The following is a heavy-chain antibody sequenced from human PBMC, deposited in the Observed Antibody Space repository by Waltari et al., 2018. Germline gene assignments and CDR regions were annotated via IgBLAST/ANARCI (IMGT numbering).Heavy chain of an antibody. CDR1: GYTFTSYG. D-gene: IGHD3-9*01. CDR3: ARDSRVHTIGQQSLRFDP. V-gene: IGHV1-18*01. CDR2: ISAYNGNT. J-gene: IGHJ5*02. Sequence: QVQLVQSGAEVKKPGASVKVSCKASGYTFTSYGISWVRQAPGQGLEWMGWISAYNGNTNYAQKLQGRVTMTTDTSTSTAYMELRSLRSDDTAVYYCARDSRVHTIGQQSLRFDPWGQGTLVTVSS.